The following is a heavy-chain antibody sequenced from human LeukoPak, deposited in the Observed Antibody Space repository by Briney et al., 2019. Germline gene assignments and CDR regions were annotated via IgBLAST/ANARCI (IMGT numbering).Heavy chain of an antibody. D-gene: IGHD5-18*01. J-gene: IGHJ6*02. CDR2: IYSSGST. V-gene: IGHV4-59*01. CDR3: AKEDTANYRMDV. CDR1: GVSISSYY. Sequence: SETLSLTCTGSGVSISSYYWSWVRQPPGKGLECLAFIYSSGSTNYHPSLKSRLTISVDTSKHHFSLKLSSVTAADTAVYYCAKEDTANYRMDVWGQGATVTVSS.